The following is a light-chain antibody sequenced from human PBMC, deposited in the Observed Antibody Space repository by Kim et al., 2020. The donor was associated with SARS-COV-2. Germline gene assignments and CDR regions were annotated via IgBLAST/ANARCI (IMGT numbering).Light chain of an antibody. Sequence: LSPGDRATLSCRASQSVASNHLAWFQQKPGQAPGLLIYGTSSRAPAIPDRFSASGSGTDFTLTISRLEPEDFAIYYCQQYDRPPYTFGQGTKLEI. CDR3: QQYDRPPYT. CDR2: GTS. CDR1: QSVASNH. J-gene: IGKJ2*01. V-gene: IGKV3-20*01.